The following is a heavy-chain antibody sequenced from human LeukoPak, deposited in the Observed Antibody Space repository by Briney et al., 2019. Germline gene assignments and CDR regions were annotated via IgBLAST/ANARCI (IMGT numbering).Heavy chain of an antibody. CDR2: ISYDGSNK. CDR3: AKDGGGSDY. D-gene: IGHD2-15*01. CDR1: GFTFSSYG. V-gene: IGHV3-30*18. J-gene: IGHJ4*02. Sequence: GGSLRLSCAASGFTFSSYGMHWVRQAPGKGLEWVAVISYDGSNKYYADSVKGRFTISRDNSKNTLYLQMNSLRAEDTAVYYCAKDGGGSDYWGQGTLVTVSS.